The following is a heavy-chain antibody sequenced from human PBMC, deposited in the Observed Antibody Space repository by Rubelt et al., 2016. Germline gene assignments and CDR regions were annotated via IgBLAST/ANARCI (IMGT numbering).Heavy chain of an antibody. CDR3: ARSSGSYLLDY. J-gene: IGHJ4*02. D-gene: IGHD1-26*01. Sequence: GGSTYYADSVKGRFTISRHNSKNTLYLQMNSLRAEDTAVYYCARSSGSYLLDYWGQGTLVTVSS. CDR2: GGST. V-gene: IGHV3-53*04.